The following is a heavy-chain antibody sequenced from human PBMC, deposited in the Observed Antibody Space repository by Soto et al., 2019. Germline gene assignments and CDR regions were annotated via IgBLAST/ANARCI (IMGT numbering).Heavy chain of an antibody. D-gene: IGHD3-10*01. CDR3: ARLTGLSRLVLDY. Sequence: GAAVKVSCKASGYTFHNYGVNWVRQAPGHGLEWMGRISAYNYNTHYAQNFEGRVTMTTDTSTSTAYMELRSLRSDDTAMYYCARLTGLSRLVLDYSGQGPHLTVSS. CDR1: GYTFHNYG. J-gene: IGHJ4*02. V-gene: IGHV1-18*01. CDR2: ISAYNYNT.